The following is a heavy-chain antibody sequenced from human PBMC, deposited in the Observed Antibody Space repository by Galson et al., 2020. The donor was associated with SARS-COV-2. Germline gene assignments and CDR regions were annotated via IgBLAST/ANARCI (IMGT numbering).Heavy chain of an antibody. CDR1: GFSLSTSGMC. V-gene: IGHV2-70*11. CDR3: ARCRKTGTTLGSDYYYYGMDV. Sequence: ESGPTLVKPTQTLTLTCTFSGFSLSTSGMCVSWIRQPPGKALEWLARIDWDDDKYYSTSLKTRLTISKDTSKNQVVLTMTNMDPVDTATYYCARCRKTGTTLGSDYYYYGMDVWGQGTTVTVSS. CDR2: IDWDDDK. J-gene: IGHJ6*02. D-gene: IGHD1-7*01.